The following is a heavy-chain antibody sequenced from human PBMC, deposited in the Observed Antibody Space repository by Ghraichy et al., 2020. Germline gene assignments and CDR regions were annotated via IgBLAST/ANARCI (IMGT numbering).Heavy chain of an antibody. CDR2: INHSGST. Sequence: SETPSLTCAVYGGSFSGYYWSWIRQPPGKGLEWIGEINHSGSTNYNPSLKSRVTISVDTSKNQFSLKLSSVTAADTAVYYCASEYSGSSPDAFDIWGQGTMVTVSS. J-gene: IGHJ3*02. D-gene: IGHD1-26*01. CDR1: GGSFSGYY. V-gene: IGHV4-34*01. CDR3: ASEYSGSSPDAFDI.